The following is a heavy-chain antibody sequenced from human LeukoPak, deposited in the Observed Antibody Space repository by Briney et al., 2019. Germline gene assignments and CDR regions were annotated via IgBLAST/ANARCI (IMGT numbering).Heavy chain of an antibody. J-gene: IGHJ5*02. CDR1: GFTFTSYW. CDR3: ARGSAYSYAP. V-gene: IGHV3-7*01. D-gene: IGHD5-18*01. CDR2: INEDGSVK. Sequence: PGGSLRLSCAASGFTFTSYWMTWVRQAPGKGLEWLTNINEDGSVKHYVDSVRGRFTISRDNAKSSLYLQMNSLRAEDTAVYYCARGSAYSYAPWGQGTLVTVS.